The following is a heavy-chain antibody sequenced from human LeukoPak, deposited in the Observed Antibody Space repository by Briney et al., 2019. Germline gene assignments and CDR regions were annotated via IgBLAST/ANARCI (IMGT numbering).Heavy chain of an antibody. J-gene: IGHJ5*02. D-gene: IGHD3-22*01. CDR3: ARSSSGYYLFDP. V-gene: IGHV4-59*01. CDR2: IYYSGSA. CDR1: GGSISDYS. Sequence: PSETLSLTCTVSGGSISDYSWSWIRQPPGKGLEWIGNIYYSGSANHNPSLKSRVTISRDTSKNQFSLKLTSVTTADTAVYYCARSSSGYYLFDPWGQGTLVTVSS.